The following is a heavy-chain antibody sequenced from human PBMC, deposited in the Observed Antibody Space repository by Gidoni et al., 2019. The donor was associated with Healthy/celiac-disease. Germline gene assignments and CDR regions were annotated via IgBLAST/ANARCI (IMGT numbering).Heavy chain of an antibody. CDR2: ISGSVVST. Sequence: EVQLVESGGGLVQPGGSLRLPCAAAGVAFSGYAMSWVRQAPGKGLGWVSAISGSVVSTYYSDSVKGRFTTSRDNSKNTLYLPINSLRAEDTAVYYCAKALVYSSGWYRVDPWGQGTLVTVSS. D-gene: IGHD6-19*01. CDR3: AKALVYSSGWYRVDP. CDR1: GVAFSGYA. V-gene: IGHV3-23*04. J-gene: IGHJ5*02.